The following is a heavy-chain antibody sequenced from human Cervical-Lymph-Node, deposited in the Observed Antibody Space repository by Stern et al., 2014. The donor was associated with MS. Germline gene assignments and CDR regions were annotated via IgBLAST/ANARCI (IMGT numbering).Heavy chain of an antibody. CDR2: IYPGGSDT. CDR1: GYNFARYW. V-gene: IGHV5-51*03. Sequence: VQLVQSGAEVKKPGESLKISCKVSGYNFARYWIGWVRQMPGKGLEWMAIIYPGGSDTSYSPSFHGQIITSSDKSITTASLQWSSLKASDTATYFCARRGDGYNGADLWGQGTQVTVSS. CDR3: ARRGDGYNGADL. J-gene: IGHJ5*02. D-gene: IGHD5-24*01.